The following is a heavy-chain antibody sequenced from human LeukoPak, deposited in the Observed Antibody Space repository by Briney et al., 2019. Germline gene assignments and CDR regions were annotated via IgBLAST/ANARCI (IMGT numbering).Heavy chain of an antibody. CDR1: GFTFSRYW. CDR3: ARDHLYSGYDLAAYFDY. V-gene: IGHV3-7*01. CDR2: IKQDGSEK. J-gene: IGHJ4*02. Sequence: GGSLRLSCAASGFTFSRYWMSWVRQAPGKGLEWVANIKQDGSEKYYVDSVKGRFTISRDNAKNSLYLQMNSLRAEDTAVYYCARDHLYSGYDLAAYFDYWGQETLVTVSS. D-gene: IGHD5-12*01.